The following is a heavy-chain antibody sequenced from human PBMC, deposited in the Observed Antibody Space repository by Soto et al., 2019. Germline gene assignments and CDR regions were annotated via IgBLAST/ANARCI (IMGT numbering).Heavy chain of an antibody. CDR2: ISAYNVNT. CDR1: GYTFTSYG. D-gene: IGHD3-22*01. CDR3: ARDVAHYYDSPGPFGY. Sequence: ASVKVSCKASGYTFTSYGISWVRQAPGQGLEGMGWISAYNVNTNYAQKVQGRVTMTTDTSTSTAYMELRSLRSDDTAVYYCARDVAHYYDSPGPFGYWGQGTLVTVSS. J-gene: IGHJ4*02. V-gene: IGHV1-18*04.